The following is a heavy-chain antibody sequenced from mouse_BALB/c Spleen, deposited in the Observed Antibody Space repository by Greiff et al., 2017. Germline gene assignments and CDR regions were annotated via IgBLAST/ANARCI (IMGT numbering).Heavy chain of an antibody. CDR3: ARGGIYYGSSYGFAY. Sequence: EVQVVESGPGLVKPSQSLSLTCSVTGYSITSGYYWNWIRQFPGNKLEWMGYISYDGSNNYNPSLKNRSSITRDTSKNQFFLKLNSVTTEDTATYYCARGGIYYGSSYGFAYWGQGTLVTVSA. V-gene: IGHV3-6*02. D-gene: IGHD1-1*01. J-gene: IGHJ3*01. CDR2: ISYDGSN. CDR1: GYSITSGYY.